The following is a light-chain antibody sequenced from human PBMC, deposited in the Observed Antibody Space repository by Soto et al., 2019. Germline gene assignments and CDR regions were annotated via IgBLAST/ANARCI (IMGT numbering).Light chain of an antibody. V-gene: IGKV3-11*01. CDR2: DAS. J-gene: IGKJ1*01. CDR1: QSIGYY. Sequence: EIVLTQSPATLSLSPGERATLSCRASQSIGYYLAWYQEQPGQAPRLLIYDASIRATGIPARFSGSWSGTDFTLTINVMEPEDSAVYYCQQRGNWPPTWTFGQGTKVEIK. CDR3: QQRGNWPPTWT.